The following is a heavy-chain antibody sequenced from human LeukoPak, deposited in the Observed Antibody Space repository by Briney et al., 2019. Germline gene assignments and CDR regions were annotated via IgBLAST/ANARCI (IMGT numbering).Heavy chain of an antibody. V-gene: IGHV3-21*01. Sequence: GGSLRLSCAASGFTFSTYTMNWVRQAPGKELEWVSSISSSSTYIYYADSVKGRFTISRDNAKNSLYLQMNSLRAEDTAVYYCARDEGYGEQYYFDYWGQGTLVTVSS. D-gene: IGHD4/OR15-4a*01. CDR3: ARDEGYGEQYYFDY. CDR2: ISSSSTYI. CDR1: GFTFSTYT. J-gene: IGHJ4*02.